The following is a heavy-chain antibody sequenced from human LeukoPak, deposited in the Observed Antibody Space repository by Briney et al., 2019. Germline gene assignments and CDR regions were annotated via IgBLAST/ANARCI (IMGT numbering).Heavy chain of an antibody. J-gene: IGHJ4*02. Sequence: ASVQVSCKASGGTFSNYAISWVRQAPGQGLEWMGGIIPIFGTANYAQKFQGRVTITADESTSTAYMELSSLRSEDTAVYYCASLPRGDYKADYWGQGTLVTVSS. V-gene: IGHV1-69*13. CDR1: GGTFSNYA. D-gene: IGHD4-17*01. CDR2: IIPIFGTA. CDR3: ASLPRGDYKADY.